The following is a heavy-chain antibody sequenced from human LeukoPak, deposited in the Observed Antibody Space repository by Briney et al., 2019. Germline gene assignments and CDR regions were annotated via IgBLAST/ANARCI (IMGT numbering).Heavy chain of an antibody. CDR2: IYYSGST. J-gene: IGHJ4*02. CDR1: GGSFSGYY. V-gene: IGHV4-59*08. D-gene: IGHD2-15*01. Sequence: SETLSLTCAVYGGSFSGYYWSWIRQPPGKGLEWIGYIYYSGSTNYNPSLKSRVTISVDTSKNQFSLKLSSVTAADTAVYYCARHKAATVPRFDYWGQGTLVTVSS. CDR3: ARHKAATVPRFDY.